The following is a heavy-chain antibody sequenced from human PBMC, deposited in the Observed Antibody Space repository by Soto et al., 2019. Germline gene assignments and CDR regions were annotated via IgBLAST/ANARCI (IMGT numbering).Heavy chain of an antibody. D-gene: IGHD3-3*01. CDR1: GFTFSSYW. Sequence: EVQLVESGGGLVQPGGSLRLSCAASGFTFSSYWMHWVRQAPGKGLVWVSRINSDGSSTSYADSVKGRFTISRDNAKNTLYLQMNSLRAEDTAVYYCASAEELRFLEWLPVGHWGQGTLVTVSS. V-gene: IGHV3-74*01. J-gene: IGHJ4*02. CDR3: ASAEELRFLEWLPVGH. CDR2: INSDGSST.